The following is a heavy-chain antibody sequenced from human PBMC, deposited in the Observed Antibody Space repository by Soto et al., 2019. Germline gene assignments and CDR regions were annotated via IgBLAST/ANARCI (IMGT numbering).Heavy chain of an antibody. V-gene: IGHV4-59*08. CDR2: IYYSGST. J-gene: IGHJ6*03. CDR3: AGAITYYCYYMDV. D-gene: IGHD1-20*01. Sequence: SETLSLTCTVSGGSISSHYWSWIRQPPGKGLEWIGYIYYSGSTNYNPSLRGRVTISVDTSKNQIFLKLSSVTAADTAVYYCAGAITYYCYYMDVWGKGTTVTVSS. CDR1: GGSISSHY.